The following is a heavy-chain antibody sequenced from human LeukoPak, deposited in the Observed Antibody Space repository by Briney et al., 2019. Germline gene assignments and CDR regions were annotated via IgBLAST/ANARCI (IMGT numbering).Heavy chain of an antibody. V-gene: IGHV4-59*08. D-gene: IGHD4-23*01. J-gene: IGHJ4*02. CDR3: ARQGRGYGGNSDY. CDR2: FYYSGST. Sequence: SETLSLTCTVSGGSFTSYYWTWIRQPPGKGLEWIGYFYYSGSTNYNPSLKSRVTISVDTSKNQFSLKLSSVTAADTAVYYRARQGRGYGGNSDYWGQGTLVTVSS. CDR1: GGSFTSYY.